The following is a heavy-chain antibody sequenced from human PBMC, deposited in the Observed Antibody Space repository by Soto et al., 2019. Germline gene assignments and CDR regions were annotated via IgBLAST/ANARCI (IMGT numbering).Heavy chain of an antibody. J-gene: IGHJ4*02. D-gene: IGHD1-1*01. Sequence: PSETLSLTCTVSGGSVSSSYYWTWIRQPPGKGLEWIGYIYYSGSTNYNPSLKSRVTISLDTSKNQFSLKLSSVTAADTAVYYCARHDNYYFDYWGQGTLVTVSS. CDR1: GGSVSSSYY. V-gene: IGHV4-59*08. CDR2: IYYSGST. CDR3: ARHDNYYFDY.